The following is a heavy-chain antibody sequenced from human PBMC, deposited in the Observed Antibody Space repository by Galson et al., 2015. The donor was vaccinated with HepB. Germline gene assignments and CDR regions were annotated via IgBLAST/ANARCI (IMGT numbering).Heavy chain of an antibody. CDR2: ISYDGTNT. CDR1: RFTFNTYA. CDR3: ARGSFRGYDDSSGYLIPLDY. V-gene: IGHV3-30*04. J-gene: IGHJ4*02. Sequence: SLRLSCAGSRFTFNTYAMQWVRQAPGKGLEWVAAISYDGTNTYYAGSVKGRLTNSRDNSKNTLYLQMNSLKPEDTAVYYCARGSFRGYDDSSGYLIPLDYWGRGTLVTVSS. D-gene: IGHD3-22*01.